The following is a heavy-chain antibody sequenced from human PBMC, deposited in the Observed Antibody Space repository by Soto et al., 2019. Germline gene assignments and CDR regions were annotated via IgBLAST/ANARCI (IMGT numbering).Heavy chain of an antibody. Sequence: GGSLRLSCAASGFTFSSYSMNWVRQAPGKGLEWVSSISSSSSYIYYADSVKGRFTISRDNAKNSLYLQMNSLRAEDMAVYYCARDYSNFYYYYYYMDVWGKGTKVTVSS. CDR1: GFTFSSYS. D-gene: IGHD4-4*01. J-gene: IGHJ6*03. CDR3: ARDYSNFYYYYYYMDV. V-gene: IGHV3-21*01. CDR2: ISSSSSYI.